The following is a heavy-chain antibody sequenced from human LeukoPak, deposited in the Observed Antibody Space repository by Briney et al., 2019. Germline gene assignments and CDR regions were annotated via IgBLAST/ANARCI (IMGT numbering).Heavy chain of an antibody. CDR2: IYYSGST. V-gene: IGHV4-59*08. CDR3: ASTRLMTTVTTPFDY. Sequence: SETLPLTCTVSGGSISSYYWSWIRQPPGKGLEWIGYIYYSGSTNYNPSLKSRVTISVDTSKNQFSLKLSSVTAADTAAYYCASTRLMTTVTTPFDYWGQGTLVTVSS. D-gene: IGHD4-17*01. CDR1: GGSISSYY. J-gene: IGHJ4*02.